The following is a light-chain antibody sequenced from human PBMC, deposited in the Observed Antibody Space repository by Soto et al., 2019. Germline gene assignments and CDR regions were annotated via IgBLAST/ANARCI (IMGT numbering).Light chain of an antibody. CDR1: QDISNY. CDR3: QQYDNLPYT. J-gene: IGKJ2*01. CDR2: DAS. V-gene: IGKV1-33*01. Sequence: DIQRTQSPCSLCASVGDRVTITCQESQDISNYLNWYQQKPGKAPKLLIYDASNLETGVPSRFSGSGSGTDFTFTISSLQPEDIATYYCQQYDNLPYTFGQGTKVDIK.